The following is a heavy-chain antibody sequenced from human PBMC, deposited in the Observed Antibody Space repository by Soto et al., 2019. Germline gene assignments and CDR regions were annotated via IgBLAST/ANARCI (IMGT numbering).Heavy chain of an antibody. J-gene: IGHJ3*02. D-gene: IGHD3-22*01. V-gene: IGHV1-69*13. CDR3: ARGLHYYDSSGYYYGNAFDI. Sequence: GASVKVSCKASVGTFSSYAISWVRQAPGQGLEWMGGIIPIFGTANYAQKFQGRVTITADESTSTAYMELSSLRSEDTAVYYCARGLHYYDSSGYYYGNAFDIWGQGTMVTVSS. CDR2: IIPIFGTA. CDR1: VGTFSSYA.